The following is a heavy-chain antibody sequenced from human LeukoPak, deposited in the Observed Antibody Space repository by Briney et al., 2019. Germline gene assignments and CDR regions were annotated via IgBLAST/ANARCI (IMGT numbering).Heavy chain of an antibody. D-gene: IGHD3-3*01. CDR3: AKVGDYDFWSGYYSPNFDY. J-gene: IGHJ4*02. V-gene: IGHV3-53*01. CDR2: MYAGSST. Sequence: QPGGSLRLSCAASGFTVSSTYMTWVRQAPGKGLEWVSVMYAGSSTYYADSVKGRFTISRDNSKNTLYLQMNSLRAEDTAVYYCAKVGDYDFWSGYYSPNFDYWGQGTLVTVSS. CDR1: GFTVSSTY.